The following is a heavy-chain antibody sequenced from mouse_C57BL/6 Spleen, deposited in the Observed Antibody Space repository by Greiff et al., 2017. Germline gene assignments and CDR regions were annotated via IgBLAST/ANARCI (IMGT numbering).Heavy chain of an antibody. J-gene: IGHJ3*01. CDR2: INPSTGGT. D-gene: IGHD4-1*01. CDR3: ARREANWAWFAY. V-gene: IGHV1-42*01. Sequence: VQLQQSGPELVKPGASVKISCKASGYSFTGYYMNWVKQSPEKSLEWIGEINPSTGGTTYNQKFKAKATLTVDKSSSTAYMQLKSLTSEDSAVYYCARREANWAWFAYWGQGTLVTVSA. CDR1: GYSFTGYY.